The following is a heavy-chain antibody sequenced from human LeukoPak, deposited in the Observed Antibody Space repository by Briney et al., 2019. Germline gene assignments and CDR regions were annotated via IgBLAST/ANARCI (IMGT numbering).Heavy chain of an antibody. D-gene: IGHD3-9*01. V-gene: IGHV3-23*01. CDR1: GFTFSRFA. CDR3: AKDATASPYFHWFDN. J-gene: IGHJ4*02. Sequence: GGSLRLSCAVSGFTFSRFAMNWVRQAPGKGLEWVAGISSGDRTFHAESVKGRFTISRDKSKDTLYLQMNSLRAEDTAVYYCAKDATASPYFHWFDNWGQGTQVIVSS. CDR2: ISSGDRT.